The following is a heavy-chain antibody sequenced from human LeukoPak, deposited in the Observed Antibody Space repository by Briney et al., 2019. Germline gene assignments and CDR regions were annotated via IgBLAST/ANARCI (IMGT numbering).Heavy chain of an antibody. CDR3: ASLSAYYYDSSGYTPFDY. V-gene: IGHV4-39*01. J-gene: IGHJ4*02. D-gene: IGHD3-22*01. CDR1: GGSISSSSYY. Sequence: SETLSLTCTVSGGSISSSSYYWGWIRQPPGKGLEWIGSIYYSGSTYYNPSLKSRVTISVDTSKNQFSLKLSSVTAADTAVYYCASLSAYYYDSSGYTPFDYWGQGTLVTVSS. CDR2: IYYSGST.